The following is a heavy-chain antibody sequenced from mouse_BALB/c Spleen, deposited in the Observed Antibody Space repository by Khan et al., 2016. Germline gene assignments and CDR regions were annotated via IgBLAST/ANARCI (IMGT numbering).Heavy chain of an antibody. CDR2: INPDSSTI. CDR1: GFDFSGYW. J-gene: IGHJ2*01. Sequence: EVKLPESGGGMVQPGGSLKLSCAASGFDFSGYWMSWVRQAPGKGLELIGEINPDSSTINYAPSLKGKIIISRDTAKHTVYLRMNQVDSEDTALYYCTRLYFYGWSDDRGPGTILTVSS. D-gene: IGHD1-1*01. CDR3: TRLYFYGWSDD. V-gene: IGHV4-1*02.